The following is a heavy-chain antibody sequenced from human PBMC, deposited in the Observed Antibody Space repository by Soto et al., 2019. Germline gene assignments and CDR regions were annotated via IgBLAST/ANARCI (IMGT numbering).Heavy chain of an antibody. J-gene: IGHJ3*02. CDR3: ARHCSSTSCYVDAFDI. CDR2: IYYSGST. Sequence: PSDTLSLTCTVSGGSISSSSYYWGWIRQPPGKGLEWIGSIYYSGSTYYNPSLKSRVTISVDTSKNQFSLKLSSVTAADTAVYYCARHCSSTSCYVDAFDIWGQGTMVT. V-gene: IGHV4-39*01. D-gene: IGHD2-2*01. CDR1: GGSISSSSYY.